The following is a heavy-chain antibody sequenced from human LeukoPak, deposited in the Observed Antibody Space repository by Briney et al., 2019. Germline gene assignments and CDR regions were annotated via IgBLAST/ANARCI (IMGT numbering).Heavy chain of an antibody. CDR2: IYYSGST. CDR1: GGSISSGSYY. J-gene: IGHJ2*01. Sequence: SQTLSLTCTVSGGSISSGSYYWSWIRQPPGKGLEWIGYIYYSGSTNYNPSLKSRITISVDTSKNQFSLKLSSVTAADTAVYYCAGPAGSAHSVSSDWFFHLWGRGALITVSS. D-gene: IGHD3-16*02. CDR3: AGPAGSAHSVSSDWFFHL. V-gene: IGHV4-61*01.